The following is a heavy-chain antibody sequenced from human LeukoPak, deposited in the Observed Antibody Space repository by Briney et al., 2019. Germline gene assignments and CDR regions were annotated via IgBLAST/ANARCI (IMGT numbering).Heavy chain of an antibody. J-gene: IGHJ4*02. CDR3: ANPWKGIGKPIDY. V-gene: IGHV3-23*01. D-gene: IGHD1-1*01. CDR1: GFTFSSYA. Sequence: GGSLRLSCAASGFTFSSYAMSWVRQAPGKGLEWVSAISGSGGSTHYADSVKGRFTISRDNSKNTLYLQMNSLRAEDTAVYYCANPWKGIGKPIDYWGQGTLVTVSS. CDR2: ISGSGGST.